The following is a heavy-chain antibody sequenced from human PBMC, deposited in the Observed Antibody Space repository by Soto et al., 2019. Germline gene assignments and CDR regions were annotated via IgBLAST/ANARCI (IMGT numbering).Heavy chain of an antibody. J-gene: IGHJ4*02. CDR1: GGSISSSSYY. Sequence: QLQLQESGPGLVKPSETLSLTCTVSGGSISSSSYYWGWIRQPPGKGLEWIGSIYYSGSTYYNPSLKSRVTISVDTSKNQFSLKLSSVTAADTAVYYCARTKFPSMYYFDYWGQGTLVTVSS. CDR3: ARTKFPSMYYFDY. CDR2: IYYSGST. V-gene: IGHV4-39*01.